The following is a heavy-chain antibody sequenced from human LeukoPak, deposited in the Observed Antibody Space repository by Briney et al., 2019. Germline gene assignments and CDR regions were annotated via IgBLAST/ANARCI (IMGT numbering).Heavy chain of an antibody. Sequence: GASVKVSCKASGYTFTSYDINWVRQAPGQGLEWMGWINPNSGGTNYAQKFQGRVNMTRDTSISTAYMELSRLRSDDTAVYYCARGGGSYNPHDFDYWGQGTLVTVSS. D-gene: IGHD1-26*01. CDR1: GYTFTSYD. CDR3: ARGGGSYNPHDFDY. CDR2: INPNSGGT. V-gene: IGHV1-2*02. J-gene: IGHJ4*02.